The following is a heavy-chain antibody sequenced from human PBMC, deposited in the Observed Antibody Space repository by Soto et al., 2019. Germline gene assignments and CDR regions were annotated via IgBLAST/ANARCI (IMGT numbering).Heavy chain of an antibody. CDR3: ARKLRELQRGYFDY. CDR1: GGSISSYY. D-gene: IGHD1-7*01. Sequence: TSETLSLTCTVSGGSISSYYWSWIRQPPGKGLEWVGYIYYSGSTYYNPSLKSRVTISVDTSKNQFSLKLSSVTAADTAVYYCARKLRELQRGYFDYWGQGTLVTVSS. CDR2: IYYSGST. J-gene: IGHJ4*02. V-gene: IGHV4-59*12.